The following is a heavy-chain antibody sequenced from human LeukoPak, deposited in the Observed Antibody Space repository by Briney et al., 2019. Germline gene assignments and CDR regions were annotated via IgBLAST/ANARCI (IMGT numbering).Heavy chain of an antibody. CDR2: ISSSSYI. J-gene: IGHJ4*02. CDR3: ARVANLGAGSFDH. CDR1: GFTFSSYT. Sequence: PGGTLRLSCAASGFTFSSYTMNWVRQAPGQGLEWVSSISSSSYIYYADAVKGLFNISRDNAKSSLYLQMNSLRAEDTAVYYCARVANLGAGSFDHWGQGTLVTVS. D-gene: IGHD1-26*01. V-gene: IGHV3-21*01.